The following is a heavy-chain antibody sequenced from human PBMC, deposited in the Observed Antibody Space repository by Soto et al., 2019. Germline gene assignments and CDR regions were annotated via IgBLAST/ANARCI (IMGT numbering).Heavy chain of an antibody. D-gene: IGHD6-19*01. CDR1: GGSFSGYY. Sequence: QVQLQQWGAGLLKPSETLSLTCAVYGGSFSGYYWSWIRQPPGKGLEWIGEIIHSGSTNYNPSLKSRVTISVDTSKNQFSLNLSSVTAAETAVYYCARGRSMLLAVAFPVDYCGQGTLVTVSS. CDR2: IIHSGST. J-gene: IGHJ4*02. CDR3: ARGRSMLLAVAFPVDY. V-gene: IGHV4-34*01.